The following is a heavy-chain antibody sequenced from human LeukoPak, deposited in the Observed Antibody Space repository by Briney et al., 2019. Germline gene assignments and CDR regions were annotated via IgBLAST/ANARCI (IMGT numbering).Heavy chain of an antibody. Sequence: PGGSLRLSCAASGFTFSSYAMSWVRQAPGKGLEWVSAISGSGGSTYYADSVKGWFTISRDNSKNTLYLQMNSLRAEDTAVYYCAKVPSSGWYFDYWGQGTLVTVSS. J-gene: IGHJ4*02. CDR3: AKVPSSGWYFDY. V-gene: IGHV3-23*01. CDR1: GFTFSSYA. CDR2: ISGSGGST. D-gene: IGHD6-19*01.